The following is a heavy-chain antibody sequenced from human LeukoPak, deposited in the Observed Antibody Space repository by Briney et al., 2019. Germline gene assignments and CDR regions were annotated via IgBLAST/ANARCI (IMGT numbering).Heavy chain of an antibody. D-gene: IGHD3-16*01. CDR3: ARRSLGEGENY. Sequence: SETLSLTCTVSGGSISSYYWSWIRQPPGKGLEWIGYIYYSGSTNYNPSLKSRVTISVDTSKNQFSLKLSSVTAADTAVYYCARRSLGEGENYWGQGTLVTVSS. CDR2: IYYSGST. V-gene: IGHV4-59*01. J-gene: IGHJ4*02. CDR1: GGSISSYY.